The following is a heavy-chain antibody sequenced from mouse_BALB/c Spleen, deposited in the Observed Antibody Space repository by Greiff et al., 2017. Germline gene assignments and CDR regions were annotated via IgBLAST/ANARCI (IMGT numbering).Heavy chain of an antibody. CDR3: ARGDWAY. CDR1: GFSLTSYG. V-gene: IGHV2-9*02. CDR2: IWAGGST. J-gene: IGHJ3*01. Sequence: QVQLQQSGPGLVAPSQSLSITCTVSGFSLTSYGVHWVRQPPGKGLEWLGVIWAGGSTNYNSALMSRLSISKDNSKSQVFLKMNSLQTDDTAMYYCARGDWAYWGQGTLVTVSA.